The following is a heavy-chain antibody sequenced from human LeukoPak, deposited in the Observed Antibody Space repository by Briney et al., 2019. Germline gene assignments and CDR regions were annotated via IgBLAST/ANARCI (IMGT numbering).Heavy chain of an antibody. CDR1: GFTFSSYA. J-gene: IGHJ4*02. CDR2: ISGSGGST. Sequence: GGSLRLSCAASGFTFSSYAMSWVRQAPGKGLEWVSAISGSGGSTYYADSVKGRFTISRDNSKNTLYLQMNSLRAEDTAVYYCAKSERITMIVVVITTGYFDYWGQGTLVTVPS. V-gene: IGHV3-23*01. D-gene: IGHD3-22*01. CDR3: AKSERITMIVVVITTGYFDY.